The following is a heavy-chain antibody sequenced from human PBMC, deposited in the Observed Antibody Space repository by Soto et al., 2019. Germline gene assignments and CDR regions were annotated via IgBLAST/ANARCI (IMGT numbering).Heavy chain of an antibody. CDR2: ISYDGSNK. CDR1: GFTFSSYG. Sequence: QVQLVESGGGVVQPGRSLRLSCAASGFTFSSYGMHWVRQAPGKGLEWVAVISYDGSNKYYADSVKGRFTISRDNSKNTLYLQMNSLRAEDTAVYYCANPGITRTTRTPMGAFDIWGQGTMVTVSS. CDR3: ANPGITRTTRTPMGAFDI. V-gene: IGHV3-30*18. J-gene: IGHJ3*02. D-gene: IGHD1-20*01.